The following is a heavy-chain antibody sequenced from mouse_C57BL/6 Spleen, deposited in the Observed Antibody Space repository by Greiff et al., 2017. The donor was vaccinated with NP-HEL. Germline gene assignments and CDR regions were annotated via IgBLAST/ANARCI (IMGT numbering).Heavy chain of an antibody. CDR2: IYPGDGDT. D-gene: IGHD1-1*01. CDR3: ASLYGSSYSYAMDY. Sequence: VQLQQSGPELVKPGASVKISCKASGYAFSSSWMNWVKQRPGKGLEWIGRIYPGDGDTNYNGKFKGKATLTADKSSSTAYMQLSSLTSGDSAVYFGASLYGSSYSYAMDYWGQGTSVTVSS. J-gene: IGHJ4*01. V-gene: IGHV1-82*01. CDR1: GYAFSSSW.